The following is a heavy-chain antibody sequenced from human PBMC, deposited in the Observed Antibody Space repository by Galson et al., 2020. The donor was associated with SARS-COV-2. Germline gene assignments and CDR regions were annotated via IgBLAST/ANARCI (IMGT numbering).Heavy chain of an antibody. J-gene: IGHJ4*02. D-gene: IGHD4-17*01. CDR3: ARPILYGDYEAYFDY. Sequence: ASVKVSCKASGYTFTSYGISWVRQAPGQGLEWMGWISAYNGNTNYAQKLQGRVTMTTDTSTSTAYMELRSLRSDDTAVYYCARPILYGDYEAYFDYWGQGTLVTVSS. V-gene: IGHV1-18*01. CDR1: GYTFTSYG. CDR2: ISAYNGNT.